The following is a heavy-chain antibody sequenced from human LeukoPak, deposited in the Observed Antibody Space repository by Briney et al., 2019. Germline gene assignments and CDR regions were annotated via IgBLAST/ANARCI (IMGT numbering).Heavy chain of an antibody. Sequence: GSLRLSCAASGFTVSTNYMSWVRQAPGKGLEWVSVIYSGGSTYYADSVKGRFTISRDNSKNTLYLQMNSLRAEDTAVYYCAKTHWATVTNNWFDPWGQGTLVTVSS. CDR2: IYSGGST. V-gene: IGHV3-66*01. CDR3: AKTHWATVTNNWFDP. CDR1: GFTVSTNY. D-gene: IGHD4-17*01. J-gene: IGHJ5*02.